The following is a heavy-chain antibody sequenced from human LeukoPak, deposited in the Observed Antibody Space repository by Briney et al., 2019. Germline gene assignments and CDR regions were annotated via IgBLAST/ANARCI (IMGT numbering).Heavy chain of an antibody. CDR2: INHSGST. CDR1: GGSFSGYY. D-gene: IGHD3-10*02. CDR3: ARALMSPISI. Sequence: SETLSLTCAVYGGSFSGYYWSWIRQPPGKGLEWIGEINHSGSTNYNPSLKSRVTISVDTSKNQFSLKLSSVTAADAAVYYCARALMSPISIWGQGTMVTVSS. V-gene: IGHV4-34*01. J-gene: IGHJ3*02.